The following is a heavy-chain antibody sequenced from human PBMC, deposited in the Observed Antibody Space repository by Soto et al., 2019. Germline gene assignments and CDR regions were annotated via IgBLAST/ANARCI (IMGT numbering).Heavy chain of an antibody. J-gene: IGHJ6*02. CDR2: IKQDESEK. V-gene: IGHV3-7*03. CDR1: GFTFSSYW. CDR3: ARWVVPAAGYYYYYGMDV. Sequence: EVQLVESGGGLVQPGGSLRLSCAASGFTFSSYWMSWVRQAPGKGLEWVANIKQDESEKYDVDSVKGRFTISRDNAKNSLCLQMSSLRAEDTAVYYCARWVVPAAGYYYYYGMDVWGQGTTVTVSS. D-gene: IGHD2-2*01.